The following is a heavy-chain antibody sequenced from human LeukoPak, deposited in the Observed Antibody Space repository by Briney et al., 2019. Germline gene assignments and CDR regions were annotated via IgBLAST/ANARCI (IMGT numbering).Heavy chain of an antibody. J-gene: IGHJ4*02. V-gene: IGHV3-21*01. Sequence: GGSLRLSCAASGFTFSSYSMNWVRQAPGKGLEWVSSISSSSSYIYYADSVKGRFTISRDNSKNTLYLQMNSLRAEDTAVYYCAKDMPEGQQGGPGYWGQGTLVTVSS. CDR1: GFTFSSYS. CDR3: AKDMPEGQQGGPGY. D-gene: IGHD1-14*01. CDR2: ISSSSSYI.